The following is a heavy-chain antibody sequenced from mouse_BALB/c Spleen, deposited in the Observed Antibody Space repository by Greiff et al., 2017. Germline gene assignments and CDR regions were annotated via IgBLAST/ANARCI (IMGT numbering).Heavy chain of an antibody. Sequence: DVKLQESGPGLVKPSQSLSLTCTVTGYSITSDYAWNWIRQFPGNKLEWMGYISYSGSTSYNPSLKSRISITRDTSKNQFFLQLNSVTTEDTATYYCARGITPWFAYWGQGTLVTVSA. V-gene: IGHV3-2*02. CDR2: ISYSGST. D-gene: IGHD2-4*01. CDR3: ARGITPWFAY. CDR1: GYSITSDYA. J-gene: IGHJ3*01.